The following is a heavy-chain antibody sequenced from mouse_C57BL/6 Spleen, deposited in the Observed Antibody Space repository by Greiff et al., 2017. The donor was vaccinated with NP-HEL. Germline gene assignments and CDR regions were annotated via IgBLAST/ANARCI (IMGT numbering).Heavy chain of an antibody. J-gene: IGHJ1*03. V-gene: IGHV1-52*01. CDR1: GYTFTSYW. CDR3: ALYYSNYVDFDV. D-gene: IGHD2-5*01. CDR2: IDPSDSET. Sequence: VQLQQPGAELVRPGSSVKLSCKASGYTFTSYWMHWVKQRPIQGLEWIGNIDPSDSETHYNQKFKDKATLTVDKSSSTAYMQLSSLTSEDSAVYYCALYYSNYVDFDVWGTGTTVTVSS.